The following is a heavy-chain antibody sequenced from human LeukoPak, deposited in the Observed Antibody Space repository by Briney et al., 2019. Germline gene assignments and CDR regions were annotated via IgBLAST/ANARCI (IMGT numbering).Heavy chain of an antibody. Sequence: SEALSLTCAVSGYSISIGYYWAWMRQPPGKGLEGIGSVYHTGSPHYNTSLKSRVTVSVDTSKNQFSLKLTYVTAADTAVYYCAREGNSLNWFDPWGQGTLVTASS. CDR2: VYHTGSP. D-gene: IGHD2/OR15-2a*01. CDR3: AREGNSLNWFDP. J-gene: IGHJ5*02. V-gene: IGHV4-38-2*02. CDR1: GYSISIGYY.